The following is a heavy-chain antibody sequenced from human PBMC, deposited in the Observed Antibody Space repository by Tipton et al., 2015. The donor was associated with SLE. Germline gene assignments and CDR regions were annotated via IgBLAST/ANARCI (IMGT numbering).Heavy chain of an antibody. CDR2: IKKDGSEK. V-gene: IGHV3-7*03. CDR1: GFTFSSYW. Sequence: SLRLSCAASGFTFSSYWMSWVRQAPGKGLEWVANIKKDGSEKYYVDSVKGRFTISIDTSKNHFSLKVNSVTAADTAVYYCARGYYYMDVWGKGTTVTVSS. CDR3: ARGYYYMDV. J-gene: IGHJ6*03.